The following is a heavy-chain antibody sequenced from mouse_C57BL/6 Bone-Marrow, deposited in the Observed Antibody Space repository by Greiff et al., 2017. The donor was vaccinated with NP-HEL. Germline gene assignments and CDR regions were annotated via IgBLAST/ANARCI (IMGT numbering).Heavy chain of an antibody. J-gene: IGHJ4*01. CDR3: ASCGLRKPMDY. D-gene: IGHD2-2*01. V-gene: IGHV1-81*01. Sequence: QVQLQQSGAELARPGASVKLSCKASGYTFTSYGISWVKQRTGQGLEWIGEIYPRSGNTYYNEKLKGKATLTADKSYSTAYMELRSLASEESAVYCSASCGLRKPMDYWGQGTSVTVSS. CDR2: IYPRSGNT. CDR1: GYTFTSYG.